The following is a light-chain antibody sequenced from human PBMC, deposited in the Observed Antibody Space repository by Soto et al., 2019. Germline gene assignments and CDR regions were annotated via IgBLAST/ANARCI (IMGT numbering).Light chain of an antibody. CDR2: EVS. CDR3: SSYAGSNNVG. CDR1: SSDVGGYNY. V-gene: IGLV2-8*01. Sequence: QSVLTQPPSASGSPGQSVTISCTGTSSDVGGYNYVSWYQQHPGKAPKLMIYEVSMRPAGVPDRFSGSKSGNTASLTVSGLQGEDEADYYCSSYAGSNNVGFGGGTKVTVL. J-gene: IGLJ2*01.